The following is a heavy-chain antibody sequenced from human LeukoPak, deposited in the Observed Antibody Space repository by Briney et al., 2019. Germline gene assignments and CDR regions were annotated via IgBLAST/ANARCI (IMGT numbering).Heavy chain of an antibody. CDR1: GFTFSHYW. CDR3: ARARPYGYFDY. V-gene: IGHV3-7*03. D-gene: IGHD2-8*01. Sequence: GGSLRLSCAASGFTFSHYWMSWVRQAPGKGLEWVANIKQDGSERHYVASVKGRFTISRDNSKNTLYLQMNSLRAEDTAVYYCARARPYGYFDYWGQGTLVTVSS. CDR2: IKQDGSER. J-gene: IGHJ4*02.